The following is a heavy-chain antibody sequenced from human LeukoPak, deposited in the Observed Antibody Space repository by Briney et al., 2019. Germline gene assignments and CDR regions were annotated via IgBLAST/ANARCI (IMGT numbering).Heavy chain of an antibody. V-gene: IGHV3-23*01. D-gene: IGHD6-19*01. CDR1: GFTFSSYA. CDR2: ISGDGTTT. J-gene: IGHJ4*02. Sequence: PGGSLRLSCAASGFTFSSYAMSWVRQAPGKGLEWVSGISGDGTTTYYADSVKGRFTISRDNSRHTLYLQMNSLRADDTAVYYCARVVAGTGYYFDYWGQGTLVTVSS. CDR3: ARVVAGTGYYFDY.